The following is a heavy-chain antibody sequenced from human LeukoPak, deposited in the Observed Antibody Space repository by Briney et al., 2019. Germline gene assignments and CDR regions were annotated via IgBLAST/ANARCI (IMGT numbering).Heavy chain of an antibody. D-gene: IGHD2-21*02. CDR2: IYYSGST. V-gene: IGHV4-59*01. J-gene: IGHJ3*02. CDR1: GGSISSYY. Sequence: SETLSLTCTVSGGSISSYYWSWIRQPPGKGLEWIGYIYYSGSTYYNPSLKSRVTISLDTSKNQFSLRLSSVTAADTAVYYCARVKYCGGDCYAFDIWGQGTMVTVSS. CDR3: ARVKYCGGDCYAFDI.